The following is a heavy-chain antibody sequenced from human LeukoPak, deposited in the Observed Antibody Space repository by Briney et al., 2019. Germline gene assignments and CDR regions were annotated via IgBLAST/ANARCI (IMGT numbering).Heavy chain of an antibody. V-gene: IGHV4-59*12. D-gene: IGHD6-19*01. CDR2: IYYSGST. CDR1: GGSISSYY. Sequence: PSETLSLTCTVSGGSISSYYWSWIRQPPGKGLEWIGYIYYSGSTNYNPSLKSRVTISLDTSKNRFSLNLSSVTAADTAVYYCASLRVAGTRYFDYWGQGTLVTVSS. J-gene: IGHJ4*02. CDR3: ASLRVAGTRYFDY.